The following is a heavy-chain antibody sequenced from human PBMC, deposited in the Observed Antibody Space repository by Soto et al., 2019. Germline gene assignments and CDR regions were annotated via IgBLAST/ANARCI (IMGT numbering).Heavy chain of an antibody. D-gene: IGHD5-12*01. Sequence: LRLSCAASRFTFSTYEMHWVRQAPGKGLEWVSCISSSGSTVYYADSVKGRFTISRDNSRNSLYLQMNSLRDEDTALYYCVRYCSSTLCNGVATRTFDYWGQGPLVTVSS. J-gene: IGHJ4*02. CDR1: RFTFSTYE. CDR3: VRYCSSTLCNGVATRTFDY. CDR2: ISSSGSTV. V-gene: IGHV3-48*03.